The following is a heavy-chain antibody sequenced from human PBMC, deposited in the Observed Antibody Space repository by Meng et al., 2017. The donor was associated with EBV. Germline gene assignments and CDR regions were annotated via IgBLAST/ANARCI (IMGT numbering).Heavy chain of an antibody. D-gene: IGHD3-9*01. Sequence: QVQLQQWGAGLLKPSXXLSLTXXVYGGSVNGYFWSWIRQPPGKGLEGIGELHHRGSTNYNPSLKSRLRISVDTSKNQFSLNLTSVTAADTAVYYCARVSPKRYFDYLAPPDYWGQGTLVTVSS. V-gene: IGHV4-34*01. J-gene: IGHJ4*02. CDR3: ARVSPKRYFDYLAPPDY. CDR2: LHHRGST. CDR1: GGSVNGYF.